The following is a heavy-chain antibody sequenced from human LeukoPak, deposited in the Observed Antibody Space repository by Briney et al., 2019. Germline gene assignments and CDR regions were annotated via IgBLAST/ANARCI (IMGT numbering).Heavy chain of an antibody. CDR2: ISSSSSFI. D-gene: IGHD6-13*01. J-gene: IGHJ4*02. CDR1: GFTFSSYN. Sequence: GGSLRLSCAASGFTFSSYNMNWVRQAPWKGLEFVSSISSSSSFIYYADSVKGRFTISRDNAKKSLSLQMNSLRADDTAVYYCARGYSSSWYLDWGQGTLVTVPS. V-gene: IGHV3-21*01. CDR3: ARGYSSSWYLD.